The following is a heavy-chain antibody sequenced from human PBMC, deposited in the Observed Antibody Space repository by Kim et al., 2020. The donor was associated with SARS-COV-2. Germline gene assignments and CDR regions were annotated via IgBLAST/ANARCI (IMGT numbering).Heavy chain of an antibody. CDR2: SRSRANSYTT. V-gene: IGHV3-72*01. Sequence: GGSLRLSCVASGFSFSDHYMHWVRQIPGKGLEWIGRSRSRANSYTTSFAASAQGRFTISRDDSKNSMYLQLNSLKTEDTAVYYCVRVKDGGAFEIWGQGTVVTVSS. J-gene: IGHJ3*02. CDR1: GFSFSDHY. D-gene: IGHD4-17*01. CDR3: VRVKDGGAFEI.